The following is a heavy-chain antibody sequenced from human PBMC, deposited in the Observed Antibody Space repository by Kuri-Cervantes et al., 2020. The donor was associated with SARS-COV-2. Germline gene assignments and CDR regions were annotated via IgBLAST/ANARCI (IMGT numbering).Heavy chain of an antibody. D-gene: IGHD2-2*02. CDR1: GYTFTGYY. V-gene: IGHV1-2*02. CDR2: INPNSGGT. Sequence: ASVKVSCKASGYTFTGYYMHWVRQAPGQGLEWMGWINPNSGGTNYAQKFQGRVTMTRDTSISTAYMELSRLRSDDTAVYYCARDGTEYQLLYTPDYWGQGAQVTVSS. J-gene: IGHJ4*02. CDR3: ARDGTEYQLLYTPDY.